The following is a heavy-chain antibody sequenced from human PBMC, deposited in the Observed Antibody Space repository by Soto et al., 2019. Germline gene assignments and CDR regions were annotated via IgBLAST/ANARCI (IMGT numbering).Heavy chain of an antibody. CDR2: IYSNDHK. D-gene: IGHD2-21*02. J-gene: IGHJ4*02. CDR1: GFSFSPRGVG. Sequence: GSGPPLVNPTQTLTLTCSFSGFSFSPRGVGVGWIRQPPGKAPECLAVIYSNDHKRYNPSLQTRVSITKDTSKSQVVLTRTNMDPADIATYFCAHRHQVRTVTDGFDSCGEGILVTV. CDR3: AHRHQVRTVTDGFDS. V-gene: IGHV2-5*01.